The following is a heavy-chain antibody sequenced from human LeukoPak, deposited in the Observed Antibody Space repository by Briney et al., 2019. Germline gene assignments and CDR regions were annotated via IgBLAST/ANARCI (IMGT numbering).Heavy chain of an antibody. CDR1: GFTFSDYY. D-gene: IGHD3-22*01. Sequence: PGGSLRLSCAASGFTFSDYYMSWVRQAPGKGLEWVSYISSSSSTIYYADSVKGRFTISRDNAKNSLYLQMNSLRDEDTAVYYCARERERGYYDSSGYLNYWGQGTLVTVSS. CDR2: ISSSSSTI. CDR3: ARERERGYYDSSGYLNY. J-gene: IGHJ4*02. V-gene: IGHV3-11*04.